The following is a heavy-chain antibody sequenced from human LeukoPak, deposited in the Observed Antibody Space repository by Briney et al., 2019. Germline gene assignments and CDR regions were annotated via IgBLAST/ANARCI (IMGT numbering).Heavy chain of an antibody. CDR3: AILQQLVDY. J-gene: IGHJ4*02. Sequence: PGGSLRLSCAASGFTFSSYAMHWVRQAPGKGLEWVAVISYDGSNKYYADSVKGRFTISRDNSKNTLYLQMNSLRAEDTAVYYCAILQQLVDYWGQGTLVTVSS. V-gene: IGHV3-30-3*01. D-gene: IGHD6-13*01. CDR1: GFTFSSYA. CDR2: ISYDGSNK.